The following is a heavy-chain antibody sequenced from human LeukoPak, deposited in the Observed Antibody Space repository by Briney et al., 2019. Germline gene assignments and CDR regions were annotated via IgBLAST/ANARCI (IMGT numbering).Heavy chain of an antibody. Sequence: PGRSLRLSCAASGFTFSSYGMHWVRQAPGKGLEWVAVISYDGSNKYYADSVKGRFTISRDNSKNTLYLQINSLRAEDTAVYYCAKDEAWLGYYESSGYYSGSAFDIWGQETMVTVSS. D-gene: IGHD3-22*01. CDR2: ISYDGSNK. CDR1: GFTFSSYG. V-gene: IGHV3-30*18. J-gene: IGHJ3*02. CDR3: AKDEAWLGYYESSGYYSGSAFDI.